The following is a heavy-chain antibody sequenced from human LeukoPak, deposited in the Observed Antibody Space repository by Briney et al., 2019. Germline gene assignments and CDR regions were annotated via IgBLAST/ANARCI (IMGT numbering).Heavy chain of an antibody. Sequence: PGGSLRLSCAASGFTFSSYAMSWVRQAPGNGLEWVSAISGSGSNTYHADSVKGRFTISRDNSKNTLYLQMKSLRADDTAIYYCANHNWNDVIDYWGQGTLVTVSS. V-gene: IGHV3-23*01. J-gene: IGHJ4*02. D-gene: IGHD1-20*01. CDR1: GFTFSSYA. CDR3: ANHNWNDVIDY. CDR2: ISGSGSNT.